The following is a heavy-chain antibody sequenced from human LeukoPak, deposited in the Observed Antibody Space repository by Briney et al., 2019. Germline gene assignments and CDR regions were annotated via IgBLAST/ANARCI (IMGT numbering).Heavy chain of an antibody. CDR1: GDSVSSNSAA. CDR3: ARGRYYYYDSSGYYHDGPYYYYYYYMDV. Sequence: SQTLSLTCAISGDSVSSNSAAWNWIRQSPSRGLEWLGRTYYRSKWYNDYAVSVKSRITIKPDTSKNQFSLQLNSVTPEDTAVYYCARGRYYYYDSSGYYHDGPYYYYYYYMDVWGKGTTVTVSS. D-gene: IGHD3-22*01. J-gene: IGHJ6*03. V-gene: IGHV6-1*01. CDR2: TYYRSKWYN.